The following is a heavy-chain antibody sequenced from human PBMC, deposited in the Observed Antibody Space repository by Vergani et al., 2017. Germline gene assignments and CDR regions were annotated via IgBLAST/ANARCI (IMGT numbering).Heavy chain of an antibody. CDR1: GFTFSSYA. Sequence: EVQLLESGGGLVQPGGSLRLSCAASGFTFSSYAMSWVRQAPGKGLEWVSAISGSGGSTYYADSVKGRFTISSDNSKNTRYLQMNSLRAEDTAVYYCATGGYSYGYRFDYWGQGTLVTVSS. D-gene: IGHD5-18*01. J-gene: IGHJ4*02. CDR2: ISGSGGST. CDR3: ATGGYSYGYRFDY. V-gene: IGHV3-23*01.